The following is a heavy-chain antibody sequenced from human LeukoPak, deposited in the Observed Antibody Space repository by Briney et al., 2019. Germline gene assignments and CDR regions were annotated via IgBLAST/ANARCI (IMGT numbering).Heavy chain of an antibody. D-gene: IGHD3-3*01. CDR2: MNQDGSGK. Sequence: PGGSLRLSCAASGFTFSSYWMSWVRQAPGKGLEWVANMNQDGSGKSYVDSVKGRFTISRDNAKNSLYLQMNSLRAEDTAVYYCAREVGFGVVTYYLDNWGQGTLVTVSS. CDR3: AREVGFGVVTYYLDN. J-gene: IGHJ4*02. V-gene: IGHV3-7*01. CDR1: GFTFSSYW.